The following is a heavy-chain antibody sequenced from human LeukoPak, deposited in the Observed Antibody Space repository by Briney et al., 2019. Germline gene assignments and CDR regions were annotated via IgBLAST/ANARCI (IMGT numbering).Heavy chain of an antibody. CDR3: AKHPSMIVVVIEYYFDY. CDR1: GFTFSSYG. CDR2: ISGSGGSA. Sequence: GGSLRLSCAASGFTFSSYGMSWVRQAPGKGLEWVSAISGSGGSAYYADSVKGRFTISRDNPKNTLYLQMNSLRAEDTAVYYCAKHPSMIVVVIEYYFDYWGQGTLVTVSS. V-gene: IGHV3-23*01. J-gene: IGHJ4*02. D-gene: IGHD3-22*01.